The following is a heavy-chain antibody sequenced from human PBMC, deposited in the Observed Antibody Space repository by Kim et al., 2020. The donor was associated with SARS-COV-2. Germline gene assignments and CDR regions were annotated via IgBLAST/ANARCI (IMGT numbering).Heavy chain of an antibody. D-gene: IGHD1-20*01. V-gene: IGHV3-11*03. Sequence: GESLRLSCAASGFTFSDYYMSWIRQAPGKGLEWVSYISSSSSYTNYADSVKGRFTISRDNAKNSLYLQMNSLRGEDTAVYYYASYKWKRGNFFSFIYYYYNGMGVWGRDTAVTVSS. J-gene: IGHJ6*02. CDR2: ISSSSSYT. CDR3: ASYKWKRGNFFSFIYYYYNGMGV. CDR1: GFTFSDYY.